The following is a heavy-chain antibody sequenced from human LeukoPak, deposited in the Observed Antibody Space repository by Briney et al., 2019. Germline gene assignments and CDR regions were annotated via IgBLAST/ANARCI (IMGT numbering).Heavy chain of an antibody. CDR2: ISSSSSYI. Sequence: GGSLRLSCAASGFTFSSYSMNWVRQAPGKGLEWVSSISSSSSYIYYVDSVKGRFTISRDNAKNSLYLQMNSLRAEDTAVYYCARGGGYSYGYVDYWGQGPLVTVSS. J-gene: IGHJ4*02. CDR3: ARGGGYSYGYVDY. V-gene: IGHV3-21*01. D-gene: IGHD5-18*01. CDR1: GFTFSSYS.